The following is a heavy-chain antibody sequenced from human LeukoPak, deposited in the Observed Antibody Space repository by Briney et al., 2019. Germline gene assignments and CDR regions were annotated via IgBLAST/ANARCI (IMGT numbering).Heavy chain of an antibody. J-gene: IGHJ4*02. V-gene: IGHV3-23*01. Sequence: PGGSLRLSCAASGFTFSNYAMSWVRQAPGKGLEWVSVISGSGGSTSYADSVKGRFTISRDNSKNTLYLQMNSLRAEDTAVYYCARDLNYYYGSGSPAGVFDYWGQGTLVTVSS. CDR3: ARDLNYYYGSGSPAGVFDY. CDR2: ISGSGGST. CDR1: GFTFSNYA. D-gene: IGHD3-10*01.